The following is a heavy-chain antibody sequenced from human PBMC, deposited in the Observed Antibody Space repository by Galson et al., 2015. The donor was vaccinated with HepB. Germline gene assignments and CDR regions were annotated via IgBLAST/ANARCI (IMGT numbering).Heavy chain of an antibody. D-gene: IGHD4-17*01. V-gene: IGHV4-34*01. CDR1: GESFSDYY. J-gene: IGHJ5*02. CDR3: ARGGDYFRA. CDR2: INHSGTT. Sequence: LSLTCAVYGESFSDYYWSWIRQPPGKGLEWIGEINHSGTTNYNPSLRGRVTISVDRSKNQFSLHLSSVTAADTAVYYCARGGDYFRAWGQGTLVTVSS.